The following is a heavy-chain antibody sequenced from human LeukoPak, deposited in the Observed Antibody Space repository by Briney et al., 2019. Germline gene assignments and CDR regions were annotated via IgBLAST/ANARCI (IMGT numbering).Heavy chain of an antibody. CDR1: GFTFSSYG. CDR2: ISYDGSNK. J-gene: IGHJ5*02. Sequence: GGSLRLSCAASGFTFSSYGMHWVRQAPGKGLEWVAVISYDGSNKYYADSVKGRFTISRDNSKNTLYLQMNSLRAEDTAVYYCAKGDRFGELEYNWFDPWGQGTLVTVSS. CDR3: AKGDRFGELEYNWFDP. D-gene: IGHD3-10*01. V-gene: IGHV3-30*18.